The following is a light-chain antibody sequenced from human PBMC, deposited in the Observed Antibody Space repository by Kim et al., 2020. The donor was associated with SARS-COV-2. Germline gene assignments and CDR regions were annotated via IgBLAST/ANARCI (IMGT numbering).Light chain of an antibody. CDR3: QQLSSYPFT. Sequence: DIQLTQSPSFLSASVGDRVTITCRASQGISNYLAWYQQKPGKAPNLLIYTASTLQSGVPPRFSGSGSGTEFTLTIISLQPEDFATYYCQQLSSYPFTFGPGTKVDIK. V-gene: IGKV1-9*01. CDR2: TAS. J-gene: IGKJ3*01. CDR1: QGISNY.